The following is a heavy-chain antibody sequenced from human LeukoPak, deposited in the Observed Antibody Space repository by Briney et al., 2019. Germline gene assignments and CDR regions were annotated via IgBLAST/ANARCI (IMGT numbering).Heavy chain of an antibody. V-gene: IGHV3-30*04. D-gene: IGHD1-26*01. J-gene: IGHJ4*02. CDR3: ARGLALSGRYSHFDY. CDR2: ISYDGSNK. Sequence: PGRSLRLSCAASGFTFSSYAMRWVRQAPGKGLEWVAVISYDGSNKYYADSLKGRFTISRDNSKNTLYLQMNSLRAADTAVYYCARGLALSGRYSHFDYWGQGTLVTVSS. CDR1: GFTFSSYA.